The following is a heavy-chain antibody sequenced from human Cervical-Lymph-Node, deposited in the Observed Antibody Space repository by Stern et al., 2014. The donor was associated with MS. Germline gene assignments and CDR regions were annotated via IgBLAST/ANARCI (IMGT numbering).Heavy chain of an antibody. D-gene: IGHD2-8*02. CDR1: GDSISSYTHY. Sequence: QLQLQESGPGLVKPSETLSLTCAISGDSISSYTHYWAWIRQPPGKGLEWIGSVSYSGATYYTPPLKSPVTIAVDTSKNPFSLGLNLVTAADTAVYYCAKHACTGAACPFDLWGQGTLVTVSS. V-gene: IGHV4-39*01. J-gene: IGHJ4*02. CDR3: AKHACTGAACPFDL. CDR2: VSYSGAT.